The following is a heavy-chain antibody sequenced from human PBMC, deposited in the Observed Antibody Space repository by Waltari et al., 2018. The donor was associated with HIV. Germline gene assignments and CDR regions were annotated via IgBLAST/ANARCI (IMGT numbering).Heavy chain of an antibody. D-gene: IGHD6-19*01. V-gene: IGHV3-21*01. CDR3: ARELGAVAHLFDY. Sequence: EVQLVESGGGLVKPGGSLRLSCAASGFTFSSYSMNWVRQAPGKGLEWVSSISSSSMYIYYADSVKGRFTISRDNAKNSLYLQMNSLRAEDTAVYYCARELGAVAHLFDYWGQGTLVTVSS. CDR2: ISSSSMYI. CDR1: GFTFSSYS. J-gene: IGHJ4*02.